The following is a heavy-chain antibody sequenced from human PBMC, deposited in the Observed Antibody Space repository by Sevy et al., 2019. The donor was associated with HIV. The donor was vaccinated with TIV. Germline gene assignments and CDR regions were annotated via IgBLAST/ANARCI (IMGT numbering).Heavy chain of an antibody. J-gene: IGHJ4*02. D-gene: IGHD4-17*01. CDR1: GFTFSSYG. V-gene: IGHV3-30*18. CDR2: ISYDGSNK. CDR3: AKDRQGGTVTLFDY. Sequence: GGSLGLSCAASGFTFSSYGMHWVRQAPGKGLEWVAVISYDGSNKYYADSVKGRFTISRDNSKNTLYLQMNRLRAEDTAVYYCAKDRQGGTVTLFDYWGQGTLVTVSS.